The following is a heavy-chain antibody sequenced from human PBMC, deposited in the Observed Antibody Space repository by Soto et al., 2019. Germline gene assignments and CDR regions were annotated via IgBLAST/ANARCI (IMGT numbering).Heavy chain of an antibody. CDR3: ARDEPVVQAAKVDY. D-gene: IGHD2-2*01. CDR1: GYTFISYG. Sequence: QVQLMQSGAEVKKPGASVKVSCKDSGYTFISYGISWVRQAPGQGLEWMGWISAYNGNTNNAQKFQGRVTMTTDTSTTTAYMKLRSLRSDYTDVYYCARDEPVVQAAKVDYWGQGTLVTVSS. CDR2: ISAYNGNT. J-gene: IGHJ4*02. V-gene: IGHV1-18*01.